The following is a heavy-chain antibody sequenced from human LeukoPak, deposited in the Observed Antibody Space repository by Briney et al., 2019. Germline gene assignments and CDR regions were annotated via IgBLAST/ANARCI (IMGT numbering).Heavy chain of an antibody. D-gene: IGHD4-17*01. CDR3: AKQRTTVTSGPLDY. J-gene: IGHJ4*02. CDR1: GDSISSSSSY. Sequence: SETLSLTCTVSGDSISSSSSYWGWIRQPPGKGLEWIGSIFYSGNTYCNPSLKSRVTISVDTSKNQFSLKVSSVTAADTAVYYCAKQRTTVTSGPLDYWGQGTLVTVSS. V-gene: IGHV4-39*01. CDR2: IFYSGNT.